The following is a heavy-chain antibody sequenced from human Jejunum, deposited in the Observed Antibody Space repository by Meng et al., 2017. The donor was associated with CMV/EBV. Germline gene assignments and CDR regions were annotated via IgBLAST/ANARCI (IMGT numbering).Heavy chain of an antibody. CDR3: AKRYRPTRPSGFYNYFNMDV. J-gene: IGHJ6*02. CDR1: CSY. D-gene: IGHD1-1*01. CDR2: IAYSGST. Sequence: CSYWRWIRRPPGKDMEWIGYIAYSGSTNYNPSLKSRVTMSLDTSKTQVSLRLNSVTAADTAVYYCAKRYRPTRPSGFYNYFNMDVWGQGTTVTVSS. V-gene: IGHV4-61*07.